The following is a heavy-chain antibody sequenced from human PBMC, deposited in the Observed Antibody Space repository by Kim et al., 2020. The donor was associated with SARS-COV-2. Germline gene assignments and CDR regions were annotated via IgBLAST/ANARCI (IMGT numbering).Heavy chain of an antibody. V-gene: IGHV3-33*01. CDR1: GFTFSSYG. Sequence: GGSLRLSCAASGFTFSSYGMHWVRQAPGKGLEWVAVIWYDGSNKYYADSVKGRFTISRDNSKNTLYLQMNSLRAEDTAVYYCAREGGYYDILTGDYWGQGTLVTVSS. D-gene: IGHD3-9*01. CDR3: AREGGYYDILTGDY. J-gene: IGHJ4*02. CDR2: IWYDGSNK.